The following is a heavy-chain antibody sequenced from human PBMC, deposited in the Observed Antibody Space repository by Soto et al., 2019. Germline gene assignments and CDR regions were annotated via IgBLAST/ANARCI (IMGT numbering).Heavy chain of an antibody. CDR2: IYYSGST. D-gene: IGHD3-10*01. CDR3: AREWVTMGY. V-gene: IGHV4-39*07. CDR1: GGSISSSSYY. Sequence: SETLSLTCTVSGGSISSSSYYWGWIRQPPGKGLEWIGSIYYSGSTYYNPSLKSRVTISVDTSKNQFSLKLSSVTAEDTAVYYCAREWVTMGYWGQGTLVTVSS. J-gene: IGHJ4*02.